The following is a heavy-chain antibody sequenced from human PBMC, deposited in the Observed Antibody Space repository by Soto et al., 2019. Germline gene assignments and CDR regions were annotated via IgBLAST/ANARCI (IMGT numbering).Heavy chain of an antibody. CDR1: GITISNYP. Sequence: EVQLLESGGGLVQPGWSLRLYCVASGITISNYPMSWVRQAPGKGLDWVSGISGSGDRTYYGDSAKGRFTISKDISKNSLSLQLDSLGVEDTAVYFCVKDDGGYPSTAPHWGQGTLVTVSS. CDR3: VKDDGGYPSTAPH. D-gene: IGHD3-16*02. V-gene: IGHV3-23*01. J-gene: IGHJ4*02. CDR2: ISGSGDRT.